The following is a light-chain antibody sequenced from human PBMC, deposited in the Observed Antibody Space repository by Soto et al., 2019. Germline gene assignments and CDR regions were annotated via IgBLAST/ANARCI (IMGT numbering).Light chain of an antibody. CDR1: QAVNTR. V-gene: IGKV3-11*01. Sequence: EIVLTQSPATLSSFPGDRVTVSCRASQAVNTRLAWYQHKPGQARRLLIYLTSNRAAGIPARFSGSGSETDFTLTISDVEPEDFAVYYCHQRQSWPRTFGQGTKVDIK. J-gene: IGKJ1*01. CDR2: LTS. CDR3: HQRQSWPRT.